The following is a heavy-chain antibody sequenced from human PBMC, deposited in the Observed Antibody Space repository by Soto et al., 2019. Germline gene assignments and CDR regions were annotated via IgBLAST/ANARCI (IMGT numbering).Heavy chain of an antibody. V-gene: IGHV3-33*01. J-gene: IGHJ6*02. CDR3: AREIRLGSRDYGMDV. Sequence: QVQLVESGGGVVQPGRSLRLSCAASGFTFSSYGMHWVRQAPGKGLEWVAVIWYDGSNKYYADSVKGRFTISRDNSKNTLYLQMNSLRAEDTAVYYCAREIRLGSRDYGMDVWGQGTTVTVSS. CDR1: GFTFSSYG. CDR2: IWYDGSNK. D-gene: IGHD6-13*01.